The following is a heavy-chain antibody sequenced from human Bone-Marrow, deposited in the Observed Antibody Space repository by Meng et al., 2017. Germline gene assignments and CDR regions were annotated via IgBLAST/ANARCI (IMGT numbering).Heavy chain of an antibody. J-gene: IGHJ4*02. CDR1: GFTFSSYW. Sequence: EVPLVESGGGLGQPGGSLRLSCTASGFTFSSYWMHWVRQAPGKGPVWVSRINTDGSSTDYADSVKGRFTISRDNAKNTLYLQMNSLRAEDTAMYYCARFTPFDYWGQGTLVTVSS. CDR3: ARFTPFDY. V-gene: IGHV3-74*01. CDR2: INTDGSST.